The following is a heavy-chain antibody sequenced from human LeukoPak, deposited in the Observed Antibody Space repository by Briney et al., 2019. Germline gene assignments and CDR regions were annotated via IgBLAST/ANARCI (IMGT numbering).Heavy chain of an antibody. Sequence: KCGESLKISCKGSGYSFSSYWIGWVRRMPGKGLEWMGIIFPDDSDTRYSPSFQGQVTISADKSINTAYLQWSSLKASGTAMYYCARRPYCSSTSCYLVFDIWGQGTMVTVSS. CDR3: ARRPYCSSTSCYLVFDI. CDR1: GYSFSSYW. D-gene: IGHD2-2*01. CDR2: IFPDDSDT. V-gene: IGHV5-51*01. J-gene: IGHJ3*02.